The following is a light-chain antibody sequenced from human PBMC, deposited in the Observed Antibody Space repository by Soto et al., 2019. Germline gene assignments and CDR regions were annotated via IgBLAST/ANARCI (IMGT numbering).Light chain of an antibody. CDR3: TSYAGSNNPVV. CDR2: GVN. J-gene: IGLJ3*02. CDR1: SSDVGSYNY. Sequence: QSALTQPPSASGSPGQSVTISCIGTSSDVGSYNYVSWYQQHPDKAPKLIIYGVNERPSGVPDRFSGSKSGNTASLTVSGLQAEDEADYYCTSYAGSNNPVVFGGGTQLTVL. V-gene: IGLV2-8*01.